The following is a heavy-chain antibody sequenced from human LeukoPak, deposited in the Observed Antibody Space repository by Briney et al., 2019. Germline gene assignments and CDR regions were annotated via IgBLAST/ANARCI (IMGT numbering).Heavy chain of an antibody. CDR2: IRYDGTNK. D-gene: IGHD6-19*01. CDR1: GFTFSSYG. CDR3: AKGSAVAGGGLFDY. V-gene: IGHV3-30*02. Sequence: GGSLRLSCAASGFTFSSYGMHWVRQAPGKGLEWVAFIRYDGTNKYYADSVKGRFTISRDNSKNTLYLQMNSLRAEDTAVYYCAKGSAVAGGGLFDYWGQGTLVTVSS. J-gene: IGHJ4*02.